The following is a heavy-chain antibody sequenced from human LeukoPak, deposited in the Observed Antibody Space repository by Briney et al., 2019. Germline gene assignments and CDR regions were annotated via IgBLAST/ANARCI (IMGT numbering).Heavy chain of an antibody. Sequence: GGSLRLSCAASGFTFSSYSMNWVRQAPGKGLEWVSYISSSSSTIYYADSVKGRFTISRDNAKNSLYLQMNSLRAEDTAVYYCAREAAAGTLSWDYWGQGALVTASS. CDR3: AREAAAGTLSWDY. V-gene: IGHV3-48*01. CDR1: GFTFSSYS. CDR2: ISSSSSTI. J-gene: IGHJ4*02. D-gene: IGHD6-13*01.